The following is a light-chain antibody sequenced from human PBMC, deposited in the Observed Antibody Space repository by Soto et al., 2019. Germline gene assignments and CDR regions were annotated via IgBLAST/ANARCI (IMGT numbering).Light chain of an antibody. CDR1: QSVSSN. Sequence: EIVMTQSPATLAVSPGEGATLSCRASQSVSSNLAWYQQKPGQAPRLLTYAASTRATGIPARFSGSGSGTEFTLTISSLQSEDFAVYYCQQYNNWPPLTFGGGTKVDIK. CDR3: QQYNNWPPLT. CDR2: AAS. J-gene: IGKJ4*01. V-gene: IGKV3-15*01.